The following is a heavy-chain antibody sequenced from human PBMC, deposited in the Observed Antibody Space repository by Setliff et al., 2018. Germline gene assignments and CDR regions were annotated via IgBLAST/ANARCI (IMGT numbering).Heavy chain of an antibody. Sequence: GASVKVSCKASGYTFTGYYMHWVRQAPGQGLEWMGWINPNSGETIYAQKFQGRVTMTEDTSTDTAYVELSSLRSEDTAVYYCATSYSGSYYGYWGQGTLVTVSS. V-gene: IGHV1-2*02. D-gene: IGHD1-26*01. CDR1: GYTFTGYY. CDR2: INPNSGET. J-gene: IGHJ4*02. CDR3: ATSYSGSYYGY.